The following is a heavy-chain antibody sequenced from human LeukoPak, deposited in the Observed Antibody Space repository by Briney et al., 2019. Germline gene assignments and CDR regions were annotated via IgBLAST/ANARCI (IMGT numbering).Heavy chain of an antibody. CDR1: GFTFSSYG. J-gene: IGHJ3*02. D-gene: IGHD3-10*01. CDR3: AKDARRGFTPPSDAFDI. V-gene: IGHV3-23*01. CDR2: ISGSGGST. Sequence: GGSLRLSCAASGFTFSSYGTSWVRQAPGKGLEWVSAISGSGGSTYYADSVKGRFTISRDNSKNTLYLQMNSLRAEDTAVYYCAKDARRGFTPPSDAFDIWGQGTMVTVSS.